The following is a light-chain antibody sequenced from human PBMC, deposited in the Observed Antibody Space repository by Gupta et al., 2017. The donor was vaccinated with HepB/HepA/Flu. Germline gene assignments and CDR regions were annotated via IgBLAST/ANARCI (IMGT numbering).Light chain of an antibody. Sequence: EIVMTQAPATLSVSPGERVTLSCRASQSVSSVLAWYQQKPGQAPRLLIYGAFTRATGIPARFSGSGSGTEFTLTISSLQSEDFAVYYCQQDNKWPLTFGQGTKVEVK. CDR2: GAF. CDR1: QSVSSV. CDR3: QQDNKWPLT. V-gene: IGKV3-15*01. J-gene: IGKJ1*01.